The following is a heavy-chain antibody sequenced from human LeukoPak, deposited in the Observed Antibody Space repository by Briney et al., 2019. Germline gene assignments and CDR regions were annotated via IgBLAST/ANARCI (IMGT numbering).Heavy chain of an antibody. CDR1: GYTFTSYG. Sequence: GASVKVSCKASGYTFTSYGISWVRQAPGQGLEWMGWISAYNGNTNYAQKLQGRVTMTTDTSTSTAYMELRSLRSDDTAVYYCARVNGGYYYDSSGYYHYFDYWGQGTLVTVSS. D-gene: IGHD3-22*01. V-gene: IGHV1-18*01. CDR3: ARVNGGYYYDSSGYYHYFDY. J-gene: IGHJ4*02. CDR2: ISAYNGNT.